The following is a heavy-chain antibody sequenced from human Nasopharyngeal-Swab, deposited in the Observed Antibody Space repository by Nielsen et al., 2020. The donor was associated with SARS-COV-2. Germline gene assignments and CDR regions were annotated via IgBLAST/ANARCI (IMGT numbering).Heavy chain of an antibody. CDR2: INPSGGST. Sequence: WVRQAPGQGLEWMGIINPSGGSTSYAQKFQGRVTMTRDTSTSTVYMELSSLRSEDTAVHYCARDQKYSGYDGSGYWGQGTLVTVSS. D-gene: IGHD5-12*01. J-gene: IGHJ4*02. CDR3: ARDQKYSGYDGSGY. V-gene: IGHV1-46*01.